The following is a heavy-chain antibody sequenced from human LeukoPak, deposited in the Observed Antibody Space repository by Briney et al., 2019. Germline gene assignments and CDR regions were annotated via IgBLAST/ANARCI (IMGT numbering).Heavy chain of an antibody. Sequence: GGSLRLSCAASGFSFSSYGMHLVRPAPGKGLEWVAVMSDDGSKEYYADSVKGRFTISRDNSKNTLYLQMNSLRAEDTAVYYCAKPPYDSSGYYQSTFDYWGQGTLVTVSS. J-gene: IGHJ4*02. D-gene: IGHD3-22*01. V-gene: IGHV3-30*18. CDR3: AKPPYDSSGYYQSTFDY. CDR1: GFSFSSYG. CDR2: MSDDGSKE.